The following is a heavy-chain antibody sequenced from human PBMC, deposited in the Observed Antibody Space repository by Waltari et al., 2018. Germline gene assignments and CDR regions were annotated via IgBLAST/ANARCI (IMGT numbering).Heavy chain of an antibody. V-gene: IGHV4-38-2*01. J-gene: IGHJ6*03. CDR3: ATRGVAAPGRYMDV. D-gene: IGHD6-6*01. CDR2: ICHSGST. Sequence: QVQLQESGPGLVKPSETLSLTCAVSGYSISSGYYWGWIRQPPGKGLEWIGSICHSGSTYYNPSLKSRVTISVDTSKNQFSLKLSSVTAADTAVYYCATRGVAAPGRYMDVWGKGTTVTVSS. CDR1: GYSISSGYY.